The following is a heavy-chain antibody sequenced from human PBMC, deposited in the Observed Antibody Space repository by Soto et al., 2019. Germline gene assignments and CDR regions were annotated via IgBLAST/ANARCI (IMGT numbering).Heavy chain of an antibody. CDR1: GFTFSSYW. CDR3: AREAAGDPGARQAPDY. D-gene: IGHD6-13*01. V-gene: IGHV3-7*01. Sequence: GGSLRLSCAASGFTFSSYWIIWVRQAPGKGLEWVANINQDGNEKYYVDSVKGRFTISRDNAKNSLYLQMNSLRAEDTAVYYCAREAAGDPGARQAPDYWGQGTLVTVSS. J-gene: IGHJ4*02. CDR2: INQDGNEK.